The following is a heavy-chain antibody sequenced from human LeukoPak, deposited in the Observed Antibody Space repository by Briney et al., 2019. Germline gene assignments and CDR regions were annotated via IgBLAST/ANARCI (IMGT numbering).Heavy chain of an antibody. V-gene: IGHV3-30-3*01. CDR2: ISFDGSNK. CDR1: GFTFGSYA. J-gene: IGHJ4*02. Sequence: GGSLRLSCAASGFTFGSYAMHWVRQAPGKGLEWVAVISFDGSNKYYADSVKGRFTISRDNSKNTLYLQMNSLRAEDTAVYYCARDRSSYEYYFDSWGQGTLVTVSS. D-gene: IGHD5-12*01. CDR3: ARDRSSYEYYFDS.